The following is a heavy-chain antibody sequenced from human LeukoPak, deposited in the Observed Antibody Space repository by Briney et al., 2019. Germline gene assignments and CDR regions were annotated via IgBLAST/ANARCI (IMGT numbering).Heavy chain of an antibody. CDR3: ARDCSSTRCQGPVFDN. J-gene: IGHJ4*02. Sequence: ASVKDSCKASGYTFISNYMHWVRQAPGQGLEWVGIIHSSGCNTNYAQKFQGSVAMTRDTSTSTVYMELSSLRYEDTAIYYCARDCSSTRCQGPVFDNWGQGTLVTVSS. CDR1: GYTFISNY. D-gene: IGHD2-2*01. V-gene: IGHV1-46*01. CDR2: IHSSGCNT.